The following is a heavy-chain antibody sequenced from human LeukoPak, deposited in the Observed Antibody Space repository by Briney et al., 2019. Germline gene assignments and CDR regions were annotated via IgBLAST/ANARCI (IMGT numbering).Heavy chain of an antibody. CDR3: ARRLVGPYSRSGPNRDY. V-gene: IGHV4-34*01. CDR2: INHSGST. CDR1: GGSFSGYY. D-gene: IGHD1-26*01. Sequence: SETLSLTCAVHGGSFSGYYWSWIRQPPGKGLDWIGEINHSGSTNYNPSLKSRVTISVDTSKNQFSLKLSSVTAADTAVYYCARRLVGPYSRSGPNRDYWGQGTLVTVSS. J-gene: IGHJ4*02.